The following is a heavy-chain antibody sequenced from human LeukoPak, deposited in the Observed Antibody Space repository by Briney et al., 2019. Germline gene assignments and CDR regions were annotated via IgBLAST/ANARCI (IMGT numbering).Heavy chain of an antibody. CDR2: VSGSGSST. J-gene: IGHJ4*02. CDR3: AKMNVLTGYYTPNFDF. Sequence: PGGSLRLSCAASGFTFSSYAMSWVRQAPRKGLEWLSVVSGSGSSTDYADSVKGRFTISRDNSKNTLYLQMSSLSAEDTAVYYCAKMNVLTGYYTPNFDFWGQGTLVTVSS. CDR1: GFTFSSYA. D-gene: IGHD3-9*01. V-gene: IGHV3-23*01.